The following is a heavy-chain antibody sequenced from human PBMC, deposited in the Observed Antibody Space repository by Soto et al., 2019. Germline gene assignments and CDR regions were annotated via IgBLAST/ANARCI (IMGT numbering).Heavy chain of an antibody. J-gene: IGHJ4*02. CDR3: EKGRGGSGSRTPRVDF. Sequence: EVQLLESGGGLVQPGGSLRLSCAASGFTFNNYAMTWVRQAPGKGLEWVSAISGGGDTTSYADSVKGRFTVSRDGTKNTLYLQMSRLRAEDTALYYCEKGRGGSGSRTPRVDFWGQGTLVTVSS. CDR2: ISGGGDTT. V-gene: IGHV3-23*01. D-gene: IGHD3-10*01. CDR1: GFTFNNYA.